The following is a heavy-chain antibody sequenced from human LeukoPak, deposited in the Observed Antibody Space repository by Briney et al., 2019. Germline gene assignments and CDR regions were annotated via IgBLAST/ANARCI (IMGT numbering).Heavy chain of an antibody. Sequence: PGGSLRLSCTSSELTVSDNHMSWVRQAPGKGLEWASLIYSGGTTYYADSVKGRFTISRDNSKNTLDLQMNSLRPDDTAVYYCAREYCTSTTCPHMDVWGRGTTVTVSS. CDR1: ELTVSDNH. CDR2: IYSGGTT. D-gene: IGHD2-2*01. V-gene: IGHV3-66*02. CDR3: AREYCTSTTCPHMDV. J-gene: IGHJ6*03.